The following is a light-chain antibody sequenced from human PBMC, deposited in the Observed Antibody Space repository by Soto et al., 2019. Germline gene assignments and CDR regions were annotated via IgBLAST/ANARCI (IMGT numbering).Light chain of an antibody. CDR1: QSISSW. CDR3: QQYNSYLLFT. Sequence: DIPMTQSPSTLSASVGDRVTITCRASQSISSWLAWYQQKPGKAPKLLIYKASSLESGVPSRFSGSGSGTEFTLTISSLQPDDFATYYCQQYNSYLLFTFGPGTKVDIK. V-gene: IGKV1-5*03. CDR2: KAS. J-gene: IGKJ3*01.